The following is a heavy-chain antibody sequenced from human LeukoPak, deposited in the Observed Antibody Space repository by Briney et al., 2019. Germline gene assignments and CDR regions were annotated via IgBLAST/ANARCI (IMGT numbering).Heavy chain of an antibody. CDR2: MSPYNGNT. CDR3: ATEGGWQPTDYGDHVY. D-gene: IGHD4-17*01. J-gene: IGHJ4*02. CDR1: GYTFTNYG. V-gene: IGHV1-18*01. Sequence: ASVKVSCKASGYTFTNYGITWVRQAPGQGLEWMGWMSPYNGNTNYAQKLQGRVTMTTYTSMNTAYMELRSLRADDTAVYYCATEGGWQPTDYGDHVYWGQGTLVTVSS.